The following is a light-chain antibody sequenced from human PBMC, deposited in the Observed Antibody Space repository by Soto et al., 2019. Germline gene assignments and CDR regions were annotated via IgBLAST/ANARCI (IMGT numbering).Light chain of an antibody. Sequence: AIRMTQSPSSLAASPGDRVTITCRASQGISSYLAWYQQKPGKAPKLLIYAASTLQSGVPSRFSGSGSGPDFTLTISSLEPEDFAVYYCQLRSFTFGGGTKV. CDR1: QGISSY. CDR3: QLRSFT. CDR2: AAS. J-gene: IGKJ4*01. V-gene: IGKV1-8*01.